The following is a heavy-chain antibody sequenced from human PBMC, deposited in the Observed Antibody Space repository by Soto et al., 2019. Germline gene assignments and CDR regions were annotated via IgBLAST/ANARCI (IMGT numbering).Heavy chain of an antibody. V-gene: IGHV1-2*02. Sequence: ASVKVSCKTSGYNFRGYYIHWVRQAPGQGLEWMGWINPNSGGTNYAQTFQGRVTMTRDTSISTAYMELSRLRFDDTASYYCAVGPHESDGVDVWGRGTTVTVSS. J-gene: IGHJ6*02. CDR1: GYNFRGYY. CDR3: AVGPHESDGVDV. CDR2: INPNSGGT.